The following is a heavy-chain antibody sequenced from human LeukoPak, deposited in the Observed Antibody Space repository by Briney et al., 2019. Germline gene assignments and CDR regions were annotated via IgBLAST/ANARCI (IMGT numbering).Heavy chain of an antibody. D-gene: IGHD2-15*01. J-gene: IGHJ6*03. Sequence: SVKVSCKASGGTFSSYAISWVRQAPGQGLEWMGGIIPIFGPANSAQKFQGRVTITTDESTSTAYMELSSLRSEDTAVYYCASTPCSGGSCHGNYYYYMDVWGKGTTVTVSS. CDR2: IIPIFGPA. V-gene: IGHV1-69*05. CDR1: GGTFSSYA. CDR3: ASTPCSGGSCHGNYYYYMDV.